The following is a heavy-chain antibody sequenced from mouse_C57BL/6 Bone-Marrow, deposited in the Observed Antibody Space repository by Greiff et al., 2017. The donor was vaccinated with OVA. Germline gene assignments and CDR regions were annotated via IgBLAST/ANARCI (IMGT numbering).Heavy chain of an antibody. CDR3: TRGYSNYYAMDY. CDR1: GYTFTDYE. J-gene: IGHJ4*01. D-gene: IGHD2-5*01. V-gene: IGHV1-15*01. CDR2: IDPETGGT. Sequence: VKLQGSGAELVRPGASVTLSCKASGYTFTDYEMHWVKQTPVHGLEWIGAIDPETGGTAYNQKFKGKAILTADKSSSTAYMELRSLTSEDSAVYYCTRGYSNYYAMDYWGQGTSVTVSS.